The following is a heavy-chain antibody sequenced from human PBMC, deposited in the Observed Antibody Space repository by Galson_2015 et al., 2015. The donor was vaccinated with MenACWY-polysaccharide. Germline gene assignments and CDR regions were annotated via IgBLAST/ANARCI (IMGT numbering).Heavy chain of an antibody. Sequence: SLRLSCAASGFTFSSYWMLWVRHVPGKGLVWLSRINSDGSSTSYADSVKGRFTISRDNAKNTVYLQTNSLRAEDTAVYYCVRQCGPGKTGTPSCMDVWGKGTPVTVSS. J-gene: IGHJ6*03. CDR2: INSDGSST. V-gene: IGHV3-74*01. CDR3: VRQCGPGKTGTPSCMDV. D-gene: IGHD1-1*01. CDR1: GFTFSSYW.